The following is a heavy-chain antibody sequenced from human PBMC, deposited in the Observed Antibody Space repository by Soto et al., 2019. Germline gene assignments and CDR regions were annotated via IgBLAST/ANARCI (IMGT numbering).Heavy chain of an antibody. D-gene: IGHD2-21*02. V-gene: IGHV1-46*01. CDR2: VNPSGGHT. CDR1: GDTFTDYY. J-gene: IGHJ4*02. CDR3: SRGGHVVVVTASLAY. Sequence: QVQLMQSGAEVKKPGASVKVSCKASGDTFTDYYIHWVRQAPGQGLEWMGTVNPSGGHTTYAQHFLGRVTMTRDTSTSALCMELTSLTSDDTAVYYGSRGGHVVVVTASLAYWGQGTLVTVSS.